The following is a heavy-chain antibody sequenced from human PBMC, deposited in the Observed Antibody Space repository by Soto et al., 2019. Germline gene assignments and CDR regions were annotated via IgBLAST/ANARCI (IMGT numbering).Heavy chain of an antibody. CDR1: GGTFRNSA. J-gene: IGHJ6*02. CDR2: IMPIFRTP. Sequence: QVQLEQSGAEVKKPGSSVKLSCKASGGTFRNSAISWVRQAPGQGLEWMGGIMPIFRTPDYAQKFQGRVTLTADESTNTSYMELSGLRSDDTAVYYCARDNDRPQLGGNYYYILDVWGHGTTVTVSS. V-gene: IGHV1-69*12. CDR3: ARDNDRPQLGGNYYYILDV. D-gene: IGHD1-1*01.